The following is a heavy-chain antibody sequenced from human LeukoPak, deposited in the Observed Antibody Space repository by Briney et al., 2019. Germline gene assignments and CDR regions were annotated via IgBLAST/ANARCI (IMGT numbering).Heavy chain of an antibody. Sequence: SETLSLTCAVHGGSLTGNYWSWIRQPPGKGLEWIGQGTHDGVTTYNPSLRSRVTISVDTPRNQVSLKVTSLTAADTAVYYCARGLNILDYWGQGSLVTVSS. V-gene: IGHV4-34*01. J-gene: IGHJ4*02. CDR2: GTHDGVT. CDR1: GGSLTGNY. CDR3: ARGLNILDY.